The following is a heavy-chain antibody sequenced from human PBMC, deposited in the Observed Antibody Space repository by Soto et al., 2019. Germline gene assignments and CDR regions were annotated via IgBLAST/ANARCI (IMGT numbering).Heavy chain of an antibody. J-gene: IGHJ6*02. Sequence: PGESLKISCKGSGYSFTSYWIGWVRQMPGKGLEWMGIIYPGDSDTRYNPSFQGQVTISADKSISTAYLQWSSLKASDTAMYYCARLSSGYRYYYYGMDVWGQGTTVTVSS. CDR3: ARLSSGYRYYYYGMDV. D-gene: IGHD5-12*01. V-gene: IGHV5-51*01. CDR1: GYSFTSYW. CDR2: IYPGDSDT.